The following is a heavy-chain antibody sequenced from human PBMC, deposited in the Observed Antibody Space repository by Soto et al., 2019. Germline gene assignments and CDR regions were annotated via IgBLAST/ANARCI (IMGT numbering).Heavy chain of an antibody. CDR3: ARDCPSFDILTGYKYNWFDP. CDR1: GGSISSGGYY. J-gene: IGHJ5*02. CDR2: IYYSGSN. Sequence: QVQLQESGPGLVKPSQTLSLTCTVSGGSISSGGYYWSWIRQHPGKGLEWIGYIYYSGSNYYNPSLKSRVTISVDTSKNQFSLKLSSVTAADTAVYYCARDCPSFDILTGYKYNWFDPWGQGTLVTVSS. D-gene: IGHD3-9*01. V-gene: IGHV4-31*03.